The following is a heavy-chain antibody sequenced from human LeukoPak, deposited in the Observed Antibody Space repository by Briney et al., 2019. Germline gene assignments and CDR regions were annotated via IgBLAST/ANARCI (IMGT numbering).Heavy chain of an antibody. J-gene: IGHJ4*02. D-gene: IGHD5-18*01. V-gene: IGHV3-30*18. CDR1: GFTFSRHG. Sequence: GGSLRLSCAPSGFTFSRHGMHWVRQAPGKGLEWVAVISYDGSNKYYADSVKGRFTISRDNSKNTLYLQMNSLRAEDTAVYYCAKVPAPYSYGATLFDYWGQGTLVTVSS. CDR2: ISYDGSNK. CDR3: AKVPAPYSYGATLFDY.